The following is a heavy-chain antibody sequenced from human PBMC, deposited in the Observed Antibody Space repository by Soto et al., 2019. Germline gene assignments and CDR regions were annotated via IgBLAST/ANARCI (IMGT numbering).Heavy chain of an antibody. CDR3: ARAGNDFWSGYYYYGMDV. CDR2: IYHSGST. CDR1: GYSISSGYY. V-gene: IGHV4-38-2*01. D-gene: IGHD3-3*01. Sequence: PSETLSLTCAVSGYSISSGYYWGWIRQPPGKGLEWIGSIYHSGSTYYNPSLKSRVTISVDTSKNQFSLKLSSVTAADTAVYYCARAGNDFWSGYYYYGMDVWGQGTTVTVS. J-gene: IGHJ6*02.